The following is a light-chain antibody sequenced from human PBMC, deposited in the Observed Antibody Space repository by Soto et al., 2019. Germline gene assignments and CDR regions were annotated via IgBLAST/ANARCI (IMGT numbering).Light chain of an antibody. CDR2: GAS. J-gene: IGKJ1*01. V-gene: IGKV3-15*01. Sequence: IVMTQSPATLSVSPGERATLSCRASQRVSSNLAWCQQQPGQAPRLLIYGASTRAIDVPARFSGSGSGTEYTLTISSLQSEDFAVSYCQQDNNWPPWPFGQRAKVDI. CDR1: QRVSSN. CDR3: QQDNNWPPWP.